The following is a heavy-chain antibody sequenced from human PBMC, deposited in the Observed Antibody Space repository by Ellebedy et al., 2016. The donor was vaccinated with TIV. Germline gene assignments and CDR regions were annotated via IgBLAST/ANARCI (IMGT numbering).Heavy chain of an antibody. V-gene: IGHV4-38-2*02. D-gene: IGHD1-26*01. CDR1: GYSLSSGYF. CDR3: VRWVGHFDF. J-gene: IGHJ4*02. Sequence: MPSETLSLTCTVSGYSLSSGYFWGWIRQPPGKGLDWIGSIYHSGTTYYNPSLKSRVTISVDTSKNQLSLKLSSVTAADTAVYYCVRWVGHFDFWGQGTLVTVSS. CDR2: IYHSGTT.